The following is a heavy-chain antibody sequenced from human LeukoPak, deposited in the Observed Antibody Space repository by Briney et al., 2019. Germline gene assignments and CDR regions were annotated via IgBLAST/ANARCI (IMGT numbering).Heavy chain of an antibody. CDR2: IYTSGST. V-gene: IGHV4-61*02. D-gene: IGHD3-9*01. CDR3: ARISLTGYAPISGYFDY. CDR1: GGSISSGSYY. Sequence: PSETLSLTCTVSGGSISSGSYYWSWIRQPAGKGLEWIGRIYTSGSTNYNPSLKSRVTISVDTSKNQFPLQLSSVTAADTAVYYCARISLTGYAPISGYFDYWGQGTLVTVSS. J-gene: IGHJ4*02.